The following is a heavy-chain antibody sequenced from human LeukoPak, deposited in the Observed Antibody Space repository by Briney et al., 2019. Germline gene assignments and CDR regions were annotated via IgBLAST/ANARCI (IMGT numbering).Heavy chain of an antibody. D-gene: IGHD5-24*01. V-gene: IGHV1-69*05. Sequence: ASVKVSCKASGGTFSSYAISWVRQAPGQGLEWMGGIIPIFGTANYAQKFQGRVTITTDESTSTAYMELSSLRSEDTAVYYCAREVPRSTWLQLKTRNDAFDIWGQGTMVTVSS. CDR1: GGTFSSYA. CDR3: AREVPRSTWLQLKTRNDAFDI. J-gene: IGHJ3*02. CDR2: IIPIFGTA.